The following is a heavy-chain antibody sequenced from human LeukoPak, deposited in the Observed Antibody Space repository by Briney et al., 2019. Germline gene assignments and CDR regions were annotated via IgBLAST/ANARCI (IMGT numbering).Heavy chain of an antibody. D-gene: IGHD5-12*01. J-gene: IGHJ4*02. Sequence: SETLSLTCTVSGGSMSGYYWSWIRQPPGKGLEWIGYIHYSGTTNYNPSLKSRVTISLDTSRNQFSLKLRSVTTADTAVYCCARRRVYSGSGEFDFWGQGTLVTVSS. CDR3: ARRRVYSGSGEFDF. V-gene: IGHV4-59*01. CDR1: GGSMSGYY. CDR2: IHYSGTT.